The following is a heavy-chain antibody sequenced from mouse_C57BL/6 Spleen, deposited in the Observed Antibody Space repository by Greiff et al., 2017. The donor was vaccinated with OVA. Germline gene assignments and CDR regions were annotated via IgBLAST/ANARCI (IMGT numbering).Heavy chain of an antibody. CDR2: FHPYNDDT. Sequence: VKLQESGAELVKPGASVKMSCKASGYTFTTYPIEWMKQNHGKSLEWIGNFHPYNDDTKYNEKFKGKATLTVEKSSSTVYLELSRLTSDDSAVYYCARRGLRGLYFDYWGQGTTLTVSS. J-gene: IGHJ2*01. D-gene: IGHD2-13*01. CDR3: ARRGLRGLYFDY. CDR1: GYTFTTYP. V-gene: IGHV1-47*01.